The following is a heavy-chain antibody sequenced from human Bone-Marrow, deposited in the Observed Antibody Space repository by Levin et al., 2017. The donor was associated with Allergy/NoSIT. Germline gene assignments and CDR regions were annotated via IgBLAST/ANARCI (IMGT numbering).Heavy chain of an antibody. J-gene: IGHJ4*02. Sequence: GESLKISCKGSGSSFSSYWIGWVRQMPGKGLEWMGIIYPGDSDTRYSPSFQGQVTMSADKSTTTAYLQWSSLKASDSAIYYCVTAKTELATPFDYWGQGTLVTVSS. CDR2: IYPGDSDT. V-gene: IGHV5-51*01. CDR1: GSSFSSYW. D-gene: IGHD6-13*01. CDR3: VTAKTELATPFDY.